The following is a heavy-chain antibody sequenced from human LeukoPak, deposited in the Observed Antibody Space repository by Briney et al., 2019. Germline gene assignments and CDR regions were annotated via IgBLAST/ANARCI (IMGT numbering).Heavy chain of an antibody. CDR2: IRYDGSNK. Sequence: GGSLRLSCAASGFTFSSYGMHWVRQAPGKGLEWVAFIRYDGSNKYYADSVKGRFTISRDNSKNTLYLQMNSLRAEDTALYYCAKGMIDSSGSLLDYWGQGTLVTVSS. CDR3: AKGMIDSSGSLLDY. CDR1: GFTFSSYG. J-gene: IGHJ4*02. D-gene: IGHD3-22*01. V-gene: IGHV3-30*02.